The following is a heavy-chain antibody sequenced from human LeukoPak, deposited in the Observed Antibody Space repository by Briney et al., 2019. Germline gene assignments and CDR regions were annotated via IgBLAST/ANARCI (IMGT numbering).Heavy chain of an antibody. CDR2: IYPGDSDT. CDR1: GYTFTRYW. Sequence: GESLKISCKGSGYTFTRYWIGWVRQMPGKGLEWMGIIYPGDSDTRYNPSFQGQVTISADKSISTAYLQWSSLRASDTAMYYCGRGFSGYETDNWLDPWGQGTLVTVSS. V-gene: IGHV5-51*01. J-gene: IGHJ5*02. CDR3: GRGFSGYETDNWLDP. D-gene: IGHD5-12*01.